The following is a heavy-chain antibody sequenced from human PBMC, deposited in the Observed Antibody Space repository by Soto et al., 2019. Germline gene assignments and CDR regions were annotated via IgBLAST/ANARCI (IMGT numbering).Heavy chain of an antibody. CDR2: IIPILGIA. V-gene: IGHV1-69*02. Sequence: SVKVSCKASGGTFSSYTISWVRQAPGQGLEWMGRIIPILGIANYAQKFQGRVTITADKSTSIAYMELSSLRSEDTAVYYCARVRSNDILTGPFYYMDVWGKGTTVTVSS. D-gene: IGHD3-9*01. CDR1: GGTFSSYT. J-gene: IGHJ6*03. CDR3: ARVRSNDILTGPFYYMDV.